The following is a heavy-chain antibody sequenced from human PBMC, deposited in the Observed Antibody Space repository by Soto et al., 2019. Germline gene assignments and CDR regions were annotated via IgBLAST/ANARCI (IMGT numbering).Heavy chain of an antibody. CDR2: ISSSGSTI. Sequence: EVQLVESGGGLVQPGGSLRLSCGASGFTFSNFHMNWVRQAPGKGLEWVSYISSSGSTIYYADSVKGRFTISRDNAKNSLYLQMNSLRAEDTAVYYCARANYYGSPGDFDYWGQGTLVTVSS. V-gene: IGHV3-48*01. CDR3: ARANYYGSPGDFDY. J-gene: IGHJ4*02. D-gene: IGHD3-10*01. CDR1: GFTFSNFH.